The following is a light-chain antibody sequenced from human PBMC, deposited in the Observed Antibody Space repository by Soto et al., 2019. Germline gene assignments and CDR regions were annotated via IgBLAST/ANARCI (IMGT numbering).Light chain of an antibody. CDR3: QQSYSTPFS. CDR2: DES. V-gene: IGKV1-39*01. Sequence: DIQMTQSPSSLSASAGDRVTITCRASQNVSSYFSWYQLKPGRVPRLLIYDESTLQSGVPSRFSGSGSGTDFTLTINGLQPEDFATYCCQQSYSTPFSFCQGTRL. J-gene: IGKJ2*01. CDR1: QNVSSY.